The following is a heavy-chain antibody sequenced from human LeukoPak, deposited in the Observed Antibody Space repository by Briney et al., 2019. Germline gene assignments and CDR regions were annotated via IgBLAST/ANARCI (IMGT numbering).Heavy chain of an antibody. Sequence: GGSPRLSCAASGFTFSSYEMNWVRQAPGKGLEWVSYISSSGSTIYYADSVKGRFTISRDNAKNSLYLQMNSLRAEDTAVYYCARADRSTYYYDSSGSNDAFDIWGQGTMVTVSS. J-gene: IGHJ3*02. CDR3: ARADRSTYYYDSSGSNDAFDI. D-gene: IGHD3-22*01. V-gene: IGHV3-48*03. CDR2: ISSSGSTI. CDR1: GFTFSSYE.